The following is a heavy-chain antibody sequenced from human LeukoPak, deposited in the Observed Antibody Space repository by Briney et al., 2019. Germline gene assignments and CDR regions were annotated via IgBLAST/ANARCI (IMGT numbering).Heavy chain of an antibody. CDR3: ARTVRNYYYMDV. Sequence: SETLSLTCTVSGGSISSGSYYWSWIRQPAGKGLEWIGRIYSSGSTNYNPSLKSRVTMSVDTSKNQFSLKLSSVTAADTAVYYCARTVRNYYYMDVWGKGTTVTVSS. CDR2: IYSSGST. CDR1: GGSISSGSYY. D-gene: IGHD4-11*01. V-gene: IGHV4-61*02. J-gene: IGHJ6*03.